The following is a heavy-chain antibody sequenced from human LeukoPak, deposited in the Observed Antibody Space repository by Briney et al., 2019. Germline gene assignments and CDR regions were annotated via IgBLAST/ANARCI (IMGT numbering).Heavy chain of an antibody. CDR1: GLTFSSYG. CDR2: IRYDGSDK. Sequence: PGGSLRLSCAASGLTFSSYGMHWVRQAPGKGLEWVAFIRYDGSDKYYADSVKGRFTISRDKSKNTLYLQMNSLRAEDTAVYYCAKDPGHIWGQGTMVTVSS. V-gene: IGHV3-30*02. CDR3: AKDPGHI. J-gene: IGHJ3*02.